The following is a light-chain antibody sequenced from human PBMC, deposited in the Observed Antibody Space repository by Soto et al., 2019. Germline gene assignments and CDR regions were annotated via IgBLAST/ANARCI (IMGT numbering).Light chain of an antibody. CDR1: QSVSSY. Sequence: EIVLTQSPATLSLSPGERATLSCRASQSVSSYLAWYQQKPGQAPRLLIYDASNRATGIPARFSGSGSGTDFTPTISILEPEDFAVYYCQHRSNWPITFGGGTKVEIK. J-gene: IGKJ4*01. V-gene: IGKV3-11*01. CDR3: QHRSNWPIT. CDR2: DAS.